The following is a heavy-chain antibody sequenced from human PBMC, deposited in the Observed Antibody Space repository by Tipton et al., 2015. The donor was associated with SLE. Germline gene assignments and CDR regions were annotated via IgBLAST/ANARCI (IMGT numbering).Heavy chain of an antibody. CDR2: IIPIFGTA. Sequence: QLVQSGPEVKKPGSSVKVSCKASGGTFSSYTISWVRQAPGQGLELMGGIIPIFGTANYAQKFQGRVTITRHMSTSTAYMELSSLRSEDTAVYYCAASNYCSSTSCYTSYFDFWGQGTLVTVSS. J-gene: IGHJ4*02. CDR1: GGTFSSYT. V-gene: IGHV1-69*06. D-gene: IGHD2-2*02. CDR3: AASNYCSSTSCYTSYFDF.